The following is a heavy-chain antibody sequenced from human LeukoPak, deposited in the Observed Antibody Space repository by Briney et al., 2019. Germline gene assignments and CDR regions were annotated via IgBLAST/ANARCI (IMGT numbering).Heavy chain of an antibody. J-gene: IGHJ3*02. V-gene: IGHV3-23*01. D-gene: IGHD2-15*01. CDR3: AKGYSSSYLRNAFDI. CDR2: ISGSGSTT. Sequence: TGGSLRLSCAASGFTFNNYAMNWVRQAPGKGLEWASSISGSGSTTSYADSVKGRFTISRDNSKNTLSLQMNSLRVDDTAVYYCAKGYSSSYLRNAFDIWGQGTMVTVSS. CDR1: GFTFNNYA.